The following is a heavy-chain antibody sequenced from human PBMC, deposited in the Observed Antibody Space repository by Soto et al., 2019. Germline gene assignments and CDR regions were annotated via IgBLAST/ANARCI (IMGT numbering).Heavy chain of an antibody. CDR2: IKQDGSEK. CDR1: GFDLGGLW. Sequence: EEQLVESGGGLVQPGGSLRLSCAASGFDLGGLWMHWVRQDPSKGLEWVANIKQDGSEKYYVDSVKGRFTISRDNAKNTLYLQMNSLRAEDTAVYYCARVGTGGDFWSGYYTGWFDPWGQGTLVTVSS. J-gene: IGHJ5*02. CDR3: ARVGTGGDFWSGYYTGWFDP. V-gene: IGHV3-7*03. D-gene: IGHD3-3*01.